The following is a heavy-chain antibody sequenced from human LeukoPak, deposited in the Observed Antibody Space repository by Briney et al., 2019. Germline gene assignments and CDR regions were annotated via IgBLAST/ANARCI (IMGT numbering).Heavy chain of an antibody. J-gene: IGHJ6*03. CDR3: ARGHYTNYYMDV. Sequence: GASVKVSCKASGYTFTGYSMHWVRQAPGQGLEWMGWINSNTGDTNYAQKFQGRVTMTGDTSISTAYLELSRLNSDDTAGYYCARGHYTNYYMDVWAKGPRSPSP. V-gene: IGHV1-2*02. CDR2: INSNTGDT. CDR1: GYTFTGYS. D-gene: IGHD2-2*02.